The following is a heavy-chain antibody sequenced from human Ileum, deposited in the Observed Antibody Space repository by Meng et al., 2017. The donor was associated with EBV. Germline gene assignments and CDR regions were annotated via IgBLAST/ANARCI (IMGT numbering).Heavy chain of an antibody. Sequence: VQLVESGGGGVQPGTSLGLSCGVSGVSFSTYGMHWVRQTPGEGLEWGAVIWSDGSKKYCADSVKGRCTISRDNSKNTLYLQMDSLRAEDTAIYYCASDRGGAAFNYWGQGTLVTVSS. V-gene: IGHV3-33*01. D-gene: IGHD3-16*01. CDR2: IWSDGSKK. J-gene: IGHJ4*02. CDR3: ASDRGGAAFNY. CDR1: GVSFSTYG.